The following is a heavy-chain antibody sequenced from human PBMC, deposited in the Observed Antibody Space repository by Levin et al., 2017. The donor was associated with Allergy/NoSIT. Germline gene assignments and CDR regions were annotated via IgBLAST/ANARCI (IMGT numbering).Heavy chain of an antibody. CDR1: GFTFSNAW. D-gene: IGHD4/OR15-4a*01. CDR3: AMVDNGSVN. J-gene: IGHJ4*02. Sequence: LSLPCPASGFTFSNAWMNWVRQAPGKGLEWVGRIKRKTDGETTEFTEPVKGRFTISRDDSKNTVFLHMNSLKTDDTAVYYCAMVDNGSVNWGQVTLVTVSS. V-gene: IGHV3-15*01. CDR2: IKRKTDGETT.